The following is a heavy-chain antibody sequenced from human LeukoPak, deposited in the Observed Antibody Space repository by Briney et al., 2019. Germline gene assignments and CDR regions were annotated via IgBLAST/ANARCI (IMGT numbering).Heavy chain of an antibody. CDR2: ISLSSDYI. CDR1: GFTFSTYS. CDR3: ARMMGGSYYIWGPPYFDC. J-gene: IGHJ4*02. Sequence: GGSLRLSCAASGFTFSTYSMNWVRQAPGKGLEWISYISLSSDYIFYADSVKGRFTISRDNAKNSLYLQMNSLRAEDTAVYYCARMMGGSYYIWGPPYFDCWGQGTLVTVSS. V-gene: IGHV3-21*01. D-gene: IGHD1-26*01.